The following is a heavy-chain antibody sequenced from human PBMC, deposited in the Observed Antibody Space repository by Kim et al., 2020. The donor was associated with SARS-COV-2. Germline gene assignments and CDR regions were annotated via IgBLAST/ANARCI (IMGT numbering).Heavy chain of an antibody. D-gene: IGHD3-10*01. CDR1: GYTFTSYA. CDR3: ARSRDGSGSYRGGIDP. Sequence: ASVKVSCKASGYTFTSYAMNWVRQAPGQGLEWMGWINTNTGNPTYAQGFTGRFVFSLDTSVSTAYLQISSLKAEDTAVYYCARSRDGSGSYRGGIDPWGQRTLVTVSS. V-gene: IGHV7-4-1*02. J-gene: IGHJ5*02. CDR2: INTNTGNP.